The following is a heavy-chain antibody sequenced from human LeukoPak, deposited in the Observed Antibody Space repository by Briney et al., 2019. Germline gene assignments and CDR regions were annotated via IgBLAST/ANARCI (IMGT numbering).Heavy chain of an antibody. V-gene: IGHV3-21*01. CDR2: NSSSGYYI. CDR3: TSDVARTISCYTD. D-gene: IGHD2-2*02. CDR1: GFSFSTNS. Sequence: GGSLRLSCVASGFSFSTNSMNWVRQAPGKGLEWLASNSSSGYYIYYPDSVRGRFTVSRDNDKNSVYLQMNSLRADDTSVYYCTSDVARTISCYTDWGQGTLVTVSS. J-gene: IGHJ4*02.